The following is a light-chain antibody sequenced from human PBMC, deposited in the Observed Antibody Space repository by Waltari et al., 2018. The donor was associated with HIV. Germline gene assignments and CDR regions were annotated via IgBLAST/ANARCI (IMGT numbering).Light chain of an antibody. CDR1: DSDIGGHTS. J-gene: IGLJ1*01. Sequence: QSALTQPASVSGSPGRSITIPCTGTDSDIGGHTSVVWYPQHPGKAPKLIIYDVTNRPSGVSNRFSGSKSGNTASLTISGLQAEDEADYYCKSSTTRSTPCVFGSGTKVTVL. CDR3: KSSTTRSTPCV. CDR2: DVT. V-gene: IGLV2-14*01.